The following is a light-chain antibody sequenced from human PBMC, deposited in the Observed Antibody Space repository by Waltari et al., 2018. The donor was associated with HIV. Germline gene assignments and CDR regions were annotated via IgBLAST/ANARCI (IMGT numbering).Light chain of an antibody. CDR2: EES. CDR3: YSTDSSGFGV. V-gene: IGLV3-10*01. Sequence: SYELTQPPSVSVSPGQTARITCSGDALPKKYAYWYQQKSGQDPLLVLYEESKRPSGIPERRSGSKSGKMGTLTISGAQVEDEGDYHCYSTDSSGFGVFGGGTKLTVL. CDR1: ALPKKY. J-gene: IGLJ2*01.